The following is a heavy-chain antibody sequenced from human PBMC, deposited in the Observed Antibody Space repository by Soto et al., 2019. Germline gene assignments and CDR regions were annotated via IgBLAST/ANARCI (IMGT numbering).Heavy chain of an antibody. J-gene: IGHJ4*02. D-gene: IGHD3-22*01. CDR1: GYSISSGYY. Sequence: SETLSLTCAVSGYSISSGYYWGWIRQPPGKGLEWIGSIYHSGSTYYNPSLKSRVTISVDTSKNQFSLKLSSVTAADTAVYYCAREDYYDSSGYYDFDYWGQGTLVTVSS. CDR3: AREDYYDSSGYYDFDY. CDR2: IYHSGST. V-gene: IGHV4-38-2*02.